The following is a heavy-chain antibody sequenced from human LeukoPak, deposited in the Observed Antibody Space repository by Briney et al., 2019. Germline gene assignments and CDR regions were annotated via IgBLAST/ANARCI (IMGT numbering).Heavy chain of an antibody. J-gene: IGHJ4*02. CDR3: ARDGVAAEPRGFDY. D-gene: IGHD6-13*01. CDR1: GGSISSSTYY. V-gene: IGHV4-39*02. CDR2: IHYSGST. Sequence: SDTLSLTCTVSGGSISSSTYYWGWIRQPPGKGLEWIGNIHYSGSTYYNPSLKSRVTISVDTSKNQFSLYLSSVTAADTAVYYCARDGVAAEPRGFDYWGQGTLVTVSS.